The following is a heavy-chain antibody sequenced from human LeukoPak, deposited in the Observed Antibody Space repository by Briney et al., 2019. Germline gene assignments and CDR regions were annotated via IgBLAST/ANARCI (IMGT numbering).Heavy chain of an antibody. Sequence: PGGSLRLSCAASGFTFSSYAMSWVRQAPGKGLEWVSAISGSGGSTYYADSVKGRFTISRDNSKNTLYLQMNSLRAEDTAVYYCAKDRITMVRGVITPPHHAFDIWGQGTMVTVSS. CDR1: GFTFSSYA. CDR2: ISGSGGST. D-gene: IGHD3-10*01. J-gene: IGHJ3*02. V-gene: IGHV3-23*01. CDR3: AKDRITMVRGVITPPHHAFDI.